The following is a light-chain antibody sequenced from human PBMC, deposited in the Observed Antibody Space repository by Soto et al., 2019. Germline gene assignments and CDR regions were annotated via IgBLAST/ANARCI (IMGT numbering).Light chain of an antibody. Sequence: QSALTQPPSVSGSPGQSVTISCTGTSSDVGSYNRVSWYQQPPGTPPKVMIYDVSNRPSGVPDRFSGSKSGNTASLTISGLQAEDESDYYCSSYTSSSTYVFGTGTKVTVL. CDR3: SSYTSSSTYV. CDR1: SSDVGSYNR. J-gene: IGLJ1*01. CDR2: DVS. V-gene: IGLV2-18*02.